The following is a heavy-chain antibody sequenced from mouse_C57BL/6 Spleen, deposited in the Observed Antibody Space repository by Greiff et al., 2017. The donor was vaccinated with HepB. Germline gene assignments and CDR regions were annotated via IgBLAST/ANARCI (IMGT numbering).Heavy chain of an antibody. CDR2: IDPSDSYT. CDR3: ARLPWFAY. V-gene: IGHV1-69*01. J-gene: IGHJ3*01. Sequence: QVQLQQSGAELVMPGASVKLSCKASGYTFTSYWMHWVKQRPGQGLEWIGEIDPSDSYTNYNQKFKGKSTLTVDKSSSTAYMQRSSLTSEDSAVYSVARLPWFAYWGQGTLVTVSA. CDR1: GYTFTSYW.